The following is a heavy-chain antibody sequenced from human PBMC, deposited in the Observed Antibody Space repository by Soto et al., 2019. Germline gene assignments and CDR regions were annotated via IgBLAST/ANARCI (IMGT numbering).Heavy chain of an antibody. CDR3: ARHPSRRYYDSSGYYYPLVYGMDV. D-gene: IGHD3-22*01. J-gene: IGHJ6*02. Sequence: PSETLSLTCTVSGGSISSYYLSWIRQPPGKGLEWIGYIYYSGSTNYNPSLKSRVTISVDTSKNQFSLKLSSVTAADTAVYYCARHPSRRYYDSSGYYYPLVYGMDVWGQGTTVTVSS. CDR1: GGSISSYY. CDR2: IYYSGST. V-gene: IGHV4-59*08.